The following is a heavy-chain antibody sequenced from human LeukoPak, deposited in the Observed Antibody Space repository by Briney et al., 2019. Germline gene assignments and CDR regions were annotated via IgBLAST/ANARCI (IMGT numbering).Heavy chain of an antibody. J-gene: IGHJ4*02. CDR2: ISDRGGST. V-gene: IGHV3-23*01. CDR3: AKDTYYYGSGSYSDY. Sequence: GGSLRLSCAASGFTFSNYAMSWVRQAPGKGLEWVSVISDRGGSTCQADSVKGRFTISRDNSKNTLYLQMNSLRAEDTAVYYCAKDTYYYGSGSYSDYWGQGTLVAVSS. CDR1: GFTFSNYA. D-gene: IGHD3-10*01.